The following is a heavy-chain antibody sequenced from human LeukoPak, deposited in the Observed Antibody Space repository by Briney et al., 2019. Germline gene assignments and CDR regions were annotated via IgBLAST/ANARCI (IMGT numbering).Heavy chain of an antibody. V-gene: IGHV3-74*01. D-gene: IGHD3-10*02. CDR3: AELGITMIGGV. CDR2: LNSDGSST. Sequence: GGSLRLSCAASGFTFSSYWMHWVRQAPGKGLVWVSRLNSDGSSTVYADSVKGRFTISRDNAENKLYLQMNSLRAEDTAVYYCAELGITMIGGVWGKGTTVTISS. CDR1: GFTFSSYW. J-gene: IGHJ6*04.